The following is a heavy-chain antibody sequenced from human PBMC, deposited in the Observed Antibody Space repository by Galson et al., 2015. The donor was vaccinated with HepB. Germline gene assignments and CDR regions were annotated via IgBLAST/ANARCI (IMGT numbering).Heavy chain of an antibody. CDR3: ARAGDVGYYPY. J-gene: IGHJ4*02. CDR2: MLYSGTT. V-gene: IGHV4-39*07. D-gene: IGHD2-8*02. CDR1: GGSISGSPHY. Sequence: LSLTCSVSGGSISGSPHYWAWLRQPPGKGPEWIASMLYSGTTYYNPSLKSRVTISVDTSKNQFFLTLTSVTEADTAAYFCARAGDVGYYPYWGQGSLVTVSS.